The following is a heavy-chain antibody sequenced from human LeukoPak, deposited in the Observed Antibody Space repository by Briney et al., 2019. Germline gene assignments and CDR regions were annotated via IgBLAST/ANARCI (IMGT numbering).Heavy chain of an antibody. CDR3: ARAHGTGGLPYYIDY. CDR2: MSSSGSTI. D-gene: IGHD3-10*01. Sequence: GGSLRLSCAASGFTFSSYAMSWVRQAPGKGLEWVSYMSSSGSTISYADSVKGRFTISRDNAKNSLFLQMNSLGAEDTAVYYCARAHGTGGLPYYIDYWGQGALVTVSS. J-gene: IGHJ4*02. V-gene: IGHV3-48*04. CDR1: GFTFSSYA.